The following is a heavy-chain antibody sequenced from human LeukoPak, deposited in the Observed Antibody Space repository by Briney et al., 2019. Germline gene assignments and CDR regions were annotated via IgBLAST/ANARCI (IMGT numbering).Heavy chain of an antibody. Sequence: GGSLRLSCAASGFTFSSYEMNWVRQAPGKGLEWVSYISSSSNTIYYADSVKGRFTISRDNAKNSLYLQMNSLRAEDTAMYYCARGVRYDSSGTRLDYWGQGTLVTVSS. CDR1: GFTFSSYE. J-gene: IGHJ4*02. V-gene: IGHV3-48*03. D-gene: IGHD3-22*01. CDR3: ARGVRYDSSGTRLDY. CDR2: ISSSSNTI.